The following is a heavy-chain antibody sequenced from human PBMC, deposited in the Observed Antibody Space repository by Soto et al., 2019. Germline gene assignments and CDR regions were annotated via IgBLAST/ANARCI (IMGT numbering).Heavy chain of an antibody. CDR3: ARGGDSSGDLDY. V-gene: IGHV1-69*05. CDR2: IIPIFTTT. J-gene: IGHJ4*02. Sequence: SVKVSCKAPGGTFSNHAINWVRQAPGQGLEWMGRIIPIFTTTNYAQKFQGRVTMTSDKSTITAYLELISLRSDDTAVYYCARGGDSSGDLDYWGQGTLVTVSS. D-gene: IGHD3-22*01. CDR1: GGTFSNHA.